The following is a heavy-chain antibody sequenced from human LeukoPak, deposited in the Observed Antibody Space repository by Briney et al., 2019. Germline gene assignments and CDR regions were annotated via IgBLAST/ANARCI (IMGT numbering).Heavy chain of an antibody. Sequence: GGSLRLSCAASGFPFSNTWMHWVRQAPGKGLVWVSLIDNDGRTTHYADSVKGRFTISRDNAKNTVYLQMNSLRAEDTAVYYCAIGGTYGSGSWGQGTLVTVSS. CDR2: IDNDGRTT. D-gene: IGHD3-10*01. V-gene: IGHV3-74*01. CDR3: AIGGTYGSGS. J-gene: IGHJ4*02. CDR1: GFPFSNTW.